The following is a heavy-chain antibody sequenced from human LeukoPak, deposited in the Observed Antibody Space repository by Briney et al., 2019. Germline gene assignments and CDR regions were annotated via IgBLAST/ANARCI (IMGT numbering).Heavy chain of an antibody. J-gene: IGHJ4*02. CDR2: INSDGSST. CDR1: GFTFSSYW. V-gene: IGHV3-74*03. CDR3: ARVDPKAPGDFS. D-gene: IGHD3-3*01. Sequence: SGGSLRLSCAASGFTFSSYWMHWVRQAPGKGRVWVSRINSDGSSTKYADSVKGRFTISRDNPKHTLYVQMNNLRAEDTAVYYCARVDPKAPGDFSWGRGTLVTVSS.